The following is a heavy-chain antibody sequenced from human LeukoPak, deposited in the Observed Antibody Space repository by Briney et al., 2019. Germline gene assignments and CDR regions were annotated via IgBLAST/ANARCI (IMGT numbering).Heavy chain of an antibody. CDR3: ATGTVSSSWLGIFDF. D-gene: IGHD6-13*01. CDR2: FDPEDGET. J-gene: IGHJ4*02. V-gene: IGHV1-24*01. CDR1: GYTLTEVP. Sequence: GASVKVSCKISGYTLTEVPMHWVRQAPGKGLEWMGRFDPEDGETLSAQRFQGRLTMTEDTSADTAYMELSSLTSDDTALYYCATGTVSSSWLGIFDFWGQGTLVTVSS.